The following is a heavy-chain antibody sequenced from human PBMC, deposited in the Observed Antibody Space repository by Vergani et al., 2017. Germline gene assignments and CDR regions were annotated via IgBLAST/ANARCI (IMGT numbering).Heavy chain of an antibody. CDR2: IKRKTDGGTT. CDR3: TTDPRRICSNGVCYKRYYYYGMDV. V-gene: IGHV3-15*01. CDR1: GFTFSNAW. J-gene: IGHJ6*02. Sequence: EVQLVESGGGLVKPGGSLRLSCAASGFTFSNAWLSWVRQAPGKGLEWVGRIKRKTDGGTTDYAAPVKGRFSISRDDSKNTLYLQMNSLNTDDTAVYYCTTDPRRICSNGVCYKRYYYYGMDVWGQGTTVTVSS. D-gene: IGHD2-8*01.